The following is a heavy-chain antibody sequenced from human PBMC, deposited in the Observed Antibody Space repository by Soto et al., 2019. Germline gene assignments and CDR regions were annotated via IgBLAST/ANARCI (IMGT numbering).Heavy chain of an antibody. CDR3: ARVSKDDSRLTPRPYYFDY. D-gene: IGHD3-22*01. J-gene: IGHJ4*02. CDR1: GGSISSGGYS. V-gene: IGHV4-30-2*01. CDR2: IYHSGST. Sequence: TLSLTCAVSGGSISSGGYSWSWIRQPPGKGLEWIGYIYHSGSTYYNPSLKSRVTISVDRSKNQFSLKLSSVTAADTAVYYCARVSKDDSRLTPRPYYFDYWGQGTLVTVSS.